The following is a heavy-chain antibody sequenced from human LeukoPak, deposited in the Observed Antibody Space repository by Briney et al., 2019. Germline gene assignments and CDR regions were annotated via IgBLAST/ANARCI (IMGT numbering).Heavy chain of an antibody. V-gene: IGHV3-23*01. J-gene: IGHJ6*04. D-gene: IGHD2-15*01. CDR3: ARALGYCSGGSCPAYYDYGLDV. Sequence: GGSLRLSCAASGFTFSTYSMTWVRQAPGKGLEWVSTVSGNGDHTYYADSVKGQFTISRDNSKNTLYLQMNSLRAEDTAVYYRARALGYCSGGSCPAYYDYGLDVWGKGTTVTVSS. CDR1: GFTFSTYS. CDR2: VSGNGDHT.